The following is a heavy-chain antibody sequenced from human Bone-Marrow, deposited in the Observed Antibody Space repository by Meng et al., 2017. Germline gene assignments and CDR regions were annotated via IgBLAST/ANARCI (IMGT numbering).Heavy chain of an antibody. CDR2: IKQDGSEK. D-gene: IGHD3-10*01. Sequence: ESLKISCAASGFTFSSYWMSWVRQALVKGLEWVANIKQDGSEKYYVDSVKGRFTISRDNAKNSLYLQMNSLRAEDTAVYYCARGGELLWFGEPFDYWGQGTLVTVSS. CDR1: GFTFSSYW. CDR3: ARGGELLWFGEPFDY. V-gene: IGHV3-7*01. J-gene: IGHJ4*02.